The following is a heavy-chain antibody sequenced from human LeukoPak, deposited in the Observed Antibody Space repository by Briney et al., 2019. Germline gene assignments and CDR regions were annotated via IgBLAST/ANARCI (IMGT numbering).Heavy chain of an antibody. CDR2: IIPIFGTA. Sequence: SVKVSCKASGGTFSSYAISWVRQAPGQGLEWMGGIIPIFGTANYAQKFQGRVTITADESTGTAYMELSSLRSEDTAVYYCARDRDSSGWSRFDYWGQGTLVTVSS. D-gene: IGHD6-19*01. V-gene: IGHV1-69*13. CDR1: GGTFSSYA. CDR3: ARDRDSSGWSRFDY. J-gene: IGHJ4*02.